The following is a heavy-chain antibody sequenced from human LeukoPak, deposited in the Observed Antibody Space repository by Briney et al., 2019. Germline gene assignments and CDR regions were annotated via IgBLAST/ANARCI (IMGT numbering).Heavy chain of an antibody. D-gene: IGHD1-26*01. V-gene: IGHV3-48*01. CDR2: ISSSSSTI. CDR1: GFTFSSYS. CDR3: AKGNWGERLDWYFDL. Sequence: PGGSLRLSCAASGFTFSSYSMNWVRQAPGKGLEWVSYISSSSSTIYYADSVKGRFTISRDNSKNTLYLQMNSLRAEDTAVYYCAKGNWGERLDWYFDLWGRGTLVTVSS. J-gene: IGHJ2*01.